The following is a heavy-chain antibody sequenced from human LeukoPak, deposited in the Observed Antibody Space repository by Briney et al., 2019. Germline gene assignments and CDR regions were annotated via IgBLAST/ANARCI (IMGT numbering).Heavy chain of an antibody. Sequence: SVKVSCKASGGTFSSYAISWVRQAPGQGLEWMGRIIPIFGTANYAQKLQGRVTITTDESTSTAYMELGSLRYEGTGVYYCARDDGCNLVEGYWGQGTLVTVSS. CDR2: IIPIFGTA. CDR3: ARDDGCNLVEGY. J-gene: IGHJ4*02. D-gene: IGHD5-24*01. V-gene: IGHV1-69*05. CDR1: GGTFSSYA.